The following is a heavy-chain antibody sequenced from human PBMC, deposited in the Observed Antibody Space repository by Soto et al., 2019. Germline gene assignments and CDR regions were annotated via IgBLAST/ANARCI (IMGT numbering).Heavy chain of an antibody. CDR1: GGTFSSYA. V-gene: IGHV1-69*13. D-gene: IGHD1-20*01. CDR3: ARDLLNWNSPYNWFDP. J-gene: IGHJ5*02. Sequence: ASVKVSCKASGGTFSSYAISWVRQAPGQGLEWMGGIIPIFGTANYAQKFQGRVTITADESTSTAYMELSSLRSEDTAVYYCARDLLNWNSPYNWFDPWGQGTLVTV. CDR2: IIPIFGTA.